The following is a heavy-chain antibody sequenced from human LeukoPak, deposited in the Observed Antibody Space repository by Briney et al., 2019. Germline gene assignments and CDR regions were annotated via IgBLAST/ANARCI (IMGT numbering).Heavy chain of an antibody. CDR3: ARGQYSYVDY. CDR1: GGSITSYY. V-gene: IGHV4-59*01. J-gene: IGHJ4*02. Sequence: SETLSLTCTVSGGSITSYYWSWIRQPPGKGLEWIGYFYYSGSISYNPSLKSRVTISVDTSKNQFSLKLSSVTAADTAVYYCARGQYSYVDYWGQGTLVTVSS. CDR2: FYYSGSI. D-gene: IGHD5-18*01.